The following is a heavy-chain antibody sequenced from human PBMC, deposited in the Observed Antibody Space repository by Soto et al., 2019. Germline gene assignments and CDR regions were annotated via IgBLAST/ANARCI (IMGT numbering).Heavy chain of an antibody. Sequence: PSEVQVSTKAACCTFSSDCVWCGRRAPPQGRDEWSGEINHSGSTNYNPSLKSRVTISVDTSKNKFSLKLSSVTAADTAVYYCARASWGIGVPAAMQGHYYYGMDVWGQGPTVT. CDR1: CTFSSDCV. D-gene: IGHD2-2*01. J-gene: IGHJ6*02. V-gene: IGHV4-34*01. CDR2: INHSGST. CDR3: ARASWGIGVPAAMQGHYYYGMDV.